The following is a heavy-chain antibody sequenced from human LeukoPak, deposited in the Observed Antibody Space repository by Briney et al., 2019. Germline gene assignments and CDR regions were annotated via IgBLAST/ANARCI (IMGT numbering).Heavy chain of an antibody. CDR3: ARNKLRFLEWSRFDP. D-gene: IGHD3-3*01. CDR1: GGTFSSYT. J-gene: IGHJ5*02. CDR2: IIPILGIA. V-gene: IGHV1-69*02. Sequence: SVKVSCKASGGTFSSYTISWVRQAPGQGLEWMGRIIPILGIANYAQKFQGRVTITADKSTSTAYMGPSSLRSEDTAVYYCARNKLRFLEWSRFDPWGQGTLVTVSS.